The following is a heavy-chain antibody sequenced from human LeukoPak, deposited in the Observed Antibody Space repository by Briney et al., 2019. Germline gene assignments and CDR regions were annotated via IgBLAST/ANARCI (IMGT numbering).Heavy chain of an antibody. Sequence: GESLKISCKGSGYSFTSYGISWVRQAPGQGLEWMGWISAYNGNANYAQKLQGRVTMTTDTSTSTAYMELRSLRSDDTAVYYCARESKQWLGITKEYYFDYWGQGTLVTVSS. D-gene: IGHD6-19*01. J-gene: IGHJ4*02. CDR1: GYSFTSYG. CDR2: ISAYNGNA. CDR3: ARESKQWLGITKEYYFDY. V-gene: IGHV1-18*01.